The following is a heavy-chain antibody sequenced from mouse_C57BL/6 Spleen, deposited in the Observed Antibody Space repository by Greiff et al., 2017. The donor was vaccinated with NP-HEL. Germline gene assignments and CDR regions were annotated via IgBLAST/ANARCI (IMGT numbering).Heavy chain of an antibody. V-gene: IGHV5-16*01. CDR1: GFTFSDYY. J-gene: IGHJ3*01. D-gene: IGHD4-1*01. CDR3: ARLTGKAWFAY. CDR2: INYDGSST. Sequence: EVNVVESEGGLVQPGSSMKLSCTASGFTFSDYYMAWVRQVPEKGLEWVANINYDGSSTYYLDSLKSRFIISRDNAKNILYLQMSSLKSEDTATYYCARLTGKAWFAYWGQGTLVTVSA.